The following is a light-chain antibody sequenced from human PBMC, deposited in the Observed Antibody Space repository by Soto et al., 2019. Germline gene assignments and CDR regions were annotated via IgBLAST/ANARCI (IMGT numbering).Light chain of an antibody. CDR2: EVS. V-gene: IGLV2-23*02. Sequence: QSALTQPASVSGSPGQSITISCTGTTSDVGSYNLVSWYQQHPGKAPKLMIYEVSKRPSGVSNRFSGSKSGNTASLTISGLGAEDEADYYCCSYAGSSTPVIFGTGTKLTVL. CDR1: TSDVGSYNL. J-gene: IGLJ1*01. CDR3: CSYAGSSTPVI.